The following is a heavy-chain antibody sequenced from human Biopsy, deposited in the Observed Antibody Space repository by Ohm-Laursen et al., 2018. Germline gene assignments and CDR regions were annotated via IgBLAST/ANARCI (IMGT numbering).Heavy chain of an antibody. CDR2: ISWNSGSI. V-gene: IGHV3-9*01. Sequence: SLRLSCTASGFTFQDHVMHWVRQAPGKGLEWVSGISWNSGSINYAVSVQGRFTISRDNAKNSLYLQMNSLRVEDTALYFCARLGELHGLWYFDFWGQGALVTVSS. CDR3: ARLGELHGLWYFDF. D-gene: IGHD2-21*01. J-gene: IGHJ4*02. CDR1: GFTFQDHV.